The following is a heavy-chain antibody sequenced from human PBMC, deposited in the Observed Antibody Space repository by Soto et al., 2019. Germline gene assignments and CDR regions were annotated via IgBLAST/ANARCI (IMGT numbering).Heavy chain of an antibody. CDR3: TKRADSAGWGVDF. CDR1: GFMFDSYA. D-gene: IGHD6-19*01. CDR2: ISPGGDRI. V-gene: IGHV3-48*02. Sequence: EVQLVESGGGLVQPGGSLRLSCVASGFMFDSYAMNWVRQAPGKGLEWVSYISPGGDRIYYAESLKGRITISRDNARNTLSLQMTILSDEDTAVYYCTKRADSAGWGVDFWGQGALVPVSS. J-gene: IGHJ4*02.